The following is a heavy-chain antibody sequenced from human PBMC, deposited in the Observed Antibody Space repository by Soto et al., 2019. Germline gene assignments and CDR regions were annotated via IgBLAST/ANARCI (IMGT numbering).Heavy chain of an antibody. CDR1: GGSISSSSYY. CDR2: IYYSGST. CDR3: AVNSSSWYPLYYYYYYGMDV. V-gene: IGHV4-39*01. D-gene: IGHD6-13*01. J-gene: IGHJ6*02. Sequence: PSETLSLTCTVSGGSISSSSYYWGWIRQPPGKGLEWIGSIYYSGSTYYNPSLKSRVTISVDTSKNQFSLKLSSVTAADTAVYYCAVNSSSWYPLYYYYYYGMDVWGQGTTVNVSS.